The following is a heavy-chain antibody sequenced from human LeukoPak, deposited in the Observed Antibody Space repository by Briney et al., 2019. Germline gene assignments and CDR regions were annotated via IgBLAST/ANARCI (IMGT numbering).Heavy chain of an antibody. CDR1: GGSISSYY. CDR3: ARGGSTSWTVYYYGMDV. Sequence: SETLSLTCTVSGGSISSYYWSWIRQPAGKGLEWIGRIYTSGSTNYNPSLKSRVTMSVDTSKNQFSLKLSSVTAADTAVYYCARGGSTSWTVYYYGMDVWGQGTTVTVSS. J-gene: IGHJ6*02. V-gene: IGHV4-4*07. CDR2: IYTSGST. D-gene: IGHD2-2*01.